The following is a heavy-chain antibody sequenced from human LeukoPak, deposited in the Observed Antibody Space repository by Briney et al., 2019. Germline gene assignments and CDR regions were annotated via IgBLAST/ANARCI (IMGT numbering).Heavy chain of an antibody. V-gene: IGHV3-30*18. CDR2: ISYDGSNK. D-gene: IGHD5-24*01. Sequence: PGGSLRLSCAASGFSFSSHGMSWVRQAPGKGLEWVAVISYDGSNKYYADSVKGRFTISRDNSKNTLYLQMNSLRAEDTAVYYCANDGDGYNYIDAFDIWGQGTMVTVSS. CDR3: ANDGDGYNYIDAFDI. CDR1: GFSFSSHG. J-gene: IGHJ3*02.